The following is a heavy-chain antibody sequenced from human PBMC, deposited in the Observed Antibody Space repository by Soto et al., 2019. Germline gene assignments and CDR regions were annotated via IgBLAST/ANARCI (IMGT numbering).Heavy chain of an antibody. J-gene: IGHJ6*02. CDR3: ARGEDCISTSCYSDYYYYGMDV. V-gene: IGHV1-69*12. Sequence: QVQLVQSGAEVKKPGSSVKVSCKASGGTFSSYAISWVRQAPGQGLEWMGGIIPIFGTANYAQKFQGRVTITADESTSXXYXEXXSLRSEDTAVYYCARGEDCISTSCYSDYYYYGMDVWGQGTTVTVSS. CDR2: IIPIFGTA. CDR1: GGTFSSYA. D-gene: IGHD2-2*02.